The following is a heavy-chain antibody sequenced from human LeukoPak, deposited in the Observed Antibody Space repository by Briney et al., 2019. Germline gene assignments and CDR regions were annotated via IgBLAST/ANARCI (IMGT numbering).Heavy chain of an antibody. CDR3: ARGTYGGSGN. Sequence: SETLSLTCSVSGASISAYYWSWIRQPPGKRLEWIANIYDPESPDSNPSLNSNPSLKRRATISLDTSKNQFFLRLTSMTAADPAVYYCARGTYGGSGNWGQGTLVTVSA. D-gene: IGHD4-23*01. CDR1: GASISAYY. CDR2: IYDPESPDSNPSL. J-gene: IGHJ4*02. V-gene: IGHV4-59*01.